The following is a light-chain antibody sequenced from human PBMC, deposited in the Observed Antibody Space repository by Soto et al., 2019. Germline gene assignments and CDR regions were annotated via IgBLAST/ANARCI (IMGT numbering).Light chain of an antibody. J-gene: IGKJ1*01. V-gene: IGKV3-20*01. Sequence: EILLTQSPGTLSLSPGERATLSCGASQSVSNNYLAWYQQKPGHAPRLLIYGASNMATGIPDSFSGSASGTEFTLTISRMQPEDFAVYYCQQYGSSGTFGQGTKVDIK. CDR3: QQYGSSGT. CDR2: GAS. CDR1: QSVSNNY.